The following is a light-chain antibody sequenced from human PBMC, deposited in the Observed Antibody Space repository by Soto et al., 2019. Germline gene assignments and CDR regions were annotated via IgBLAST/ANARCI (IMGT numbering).Light chain of an antibody. CDR1: QSVSGK. V-gene: IGKV3-15*01. CDR2: GAS. Sequence: EIVMTQSPATLSVSPGERATLSCRASQSVSGKLAWYQQKPGQAPRLLIYGASTRATGVPARFSGSGSGTEFTLTTSSLQSEDFALYHCQQYHNWPPFTFGGGTKVEI. J-gene: IGKJ4*01. CDR3: QQYHNWPPFT.